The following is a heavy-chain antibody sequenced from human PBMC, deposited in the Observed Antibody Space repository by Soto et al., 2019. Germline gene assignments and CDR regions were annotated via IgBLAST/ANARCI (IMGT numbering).Heavy chain of an antibody. J-gene: IGHJ4*02. V-gene: IGHV3-23*01. CDR3: AKARGSPVGDYDSSGYTDY. CDR2: ISGSGGST. D-gene: IGHD3-22*01. Sequence: EVQLLESGGGLVQPGGSLRLSCAASGFTFSSYAMSWVRQAPGKGLEWVSAISGSGGSTYYADSVKGRFTISRDNSKNTLYLQMNSLRAEDTAVYYCAKARGSPVGDYDSSGYTDYWGQGTLVTVSS. CDR1: GFTFSSYA.